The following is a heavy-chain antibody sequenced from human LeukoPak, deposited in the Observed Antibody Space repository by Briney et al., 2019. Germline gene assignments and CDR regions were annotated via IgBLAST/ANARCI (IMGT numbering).Heavy chain of an antibody. J-gene: IGHJ4*02. Sequence: GGSLRLSCAASGFTFSSYEMNWVRQAPGKGLEWVSYISSSGSTIYYADSVKGRFTISRDNAKNSLYLQMNSLRAEDSAVYYCAGEGGYGDFDYWGQGTLVTVSS. CDR2: ISSSGSTI. D-gene: IGHD4-17*01. V-gene: IGHV3-48*03. CDR1: GFTFSSYE. CDR3: AGEGGYGDFDY.